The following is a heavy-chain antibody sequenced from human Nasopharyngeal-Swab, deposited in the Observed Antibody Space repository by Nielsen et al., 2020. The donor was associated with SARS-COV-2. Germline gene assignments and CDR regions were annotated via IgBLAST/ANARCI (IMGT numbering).Heavy chain of an antibody. D-gene: IGHD3-3*01. CDR3: ARDGYDFWSGYHGWFDP. Sequence: GESLKISCAASGFTFSSYWMSRVRQAPGKGLEWVANIKQDGSEKYYVDSVKGRFTISRDNAKNSLYLQMNSLRAEDTAVYYCARDGYDFWSGYHGWFDPWGQGTLVTVSS. CDR2: IKQDGSEK. V-gene: IGHV3-7*01. CDR1: GFTFSSYW. J-gene: IGHJ5*02.